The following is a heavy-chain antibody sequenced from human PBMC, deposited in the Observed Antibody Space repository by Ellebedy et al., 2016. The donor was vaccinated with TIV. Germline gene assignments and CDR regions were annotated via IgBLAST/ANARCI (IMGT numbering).Heavy chain of an antibody. CDR2: IVVDSGNT. D-gene: IGHD1-26*01. CDR1: GFTFTSSA. CDR3: AAGLGGSYYFFDY. V-gene: IGHV1-58*02. J-gene: IGHJ4*02. Sequence: SVKVSXKASGFTFTSSAIQWVRQARGQRLEWIGWIVVDSGNTNYAQKFQERVTITRDMSTSTAYMELSSLRSDDTAVYYCAAGLGGSYYFFDYWGQGTLVTVSS.